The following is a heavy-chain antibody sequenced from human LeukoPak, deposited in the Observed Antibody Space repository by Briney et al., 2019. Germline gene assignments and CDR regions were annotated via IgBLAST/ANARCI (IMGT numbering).Heavy chain of an antibody. CDR3: TTQSGYSGSYWVLDY. CDR2: IYSGGST. J-gene: IGHJ4*02. Sequence: GGSLRLSCAASGFSVSSNYMSWVRQAPGKGLEWVSIIYSGGSTYYADSVKGRFAISRDNSKNTLYLQMNSLKTEDTAVYYCTTQSGYSGSYWVLDYWGQGTLVTVSS. V-gene: IGHV3-53*01. CDR1: GFSVSSNY. D-gene: IGHD1-26*01.